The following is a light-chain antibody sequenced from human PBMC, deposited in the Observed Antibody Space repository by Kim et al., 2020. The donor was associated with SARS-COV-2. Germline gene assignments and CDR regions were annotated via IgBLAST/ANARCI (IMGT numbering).Light chain of an antibody. V-gene: IGKV3-20*01. J-gene: IGKJ2*01. CDR3: KQFDSPYT. CDR1: QNLRTSD. Sequence: WSTGERATLACRARQNLRTSDLAWYQQKPGQAPRLIIYGAASRATGIPDRFSGSGSGTDFTLTINKVETEDFAVYYCKQFDSPYTFGQGTKLEI. CDR2: GAA.